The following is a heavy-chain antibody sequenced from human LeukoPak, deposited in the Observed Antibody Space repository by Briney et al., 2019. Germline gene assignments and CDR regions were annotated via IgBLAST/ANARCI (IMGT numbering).Heavy chain of an antibody. CDR1: GFTFSNAW. CDR2: IKSKTDGGTT. D-gene: IGHD3-3*01. J-gene: IGHJ1*01. V-gene: IGHV3-15*01. Sequence: GGSLRLSCAASGFTFSNAWMSWVRQAPGKGLEWVGRIKSKTDGGTTDYAAPVKGKFTISRDDSKNTLYLQMNSLKTEDTAVYYCTTSLRFLEWPIGDQSLQHWGQGTLVTVSS. CDR3: TTSLRFLEWPIGDQSLQH.